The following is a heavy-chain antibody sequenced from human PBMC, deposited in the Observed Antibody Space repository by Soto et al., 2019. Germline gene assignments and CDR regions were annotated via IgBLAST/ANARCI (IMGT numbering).Heavy chain of an antibody. CDR1: GFLFNNAW. J-gene: IGHJ4*02. CDR2: IKRKTDGATT. Sequence: WGSLRLSCEASGFLFNNAWIIFFRHPPCKWREWVGRIKRKTDGATTDYAPPVRGRFTISRDDSKNTLYLQMNSLKTEDTAVYFCSTDSYDFVWGSYRFLQYRGQGTLVTVSS. D-gene: IGHD3-16*02. CDR3: STDSYDFVWGSYRFLQY. V-gene: IGHV3-15*01.